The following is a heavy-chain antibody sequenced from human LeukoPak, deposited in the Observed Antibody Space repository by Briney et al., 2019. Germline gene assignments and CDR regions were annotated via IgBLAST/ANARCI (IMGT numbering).Heavy chain of an antibody. J-gene: IGHJ4*02. D-gene: IGHD6-19*01. V-gene: IGHV4-34*01. CDR2: INHSGST. CDR3: ARGPPYSSGWYTSTSYYFDY. CDR1: GGSFSGYY. Sequence: SETLSLTCAVYGGSFSGYYWSWICQPPGKWLEWIGEINHSGSTNYNPSLKSRVTISVDTSKNQFSLKLSSVTAADTAVYYCARGPPYSSGWYTSTSYYFDYWGQGTLVTVSS.